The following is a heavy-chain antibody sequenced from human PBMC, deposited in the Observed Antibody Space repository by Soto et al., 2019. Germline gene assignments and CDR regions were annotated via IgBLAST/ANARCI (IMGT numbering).Heavy chain of an antibody. CDR2: IYYSGST. V-gene: IGHV4-59*01. Sequence: SETLSLTCTVSGGSISSYYWSWIRQPPGKGLEWIGYIYYSGSTNYNPSLKSRVTISVDTSKNQFSLKLSSVTAADTAVYYCARVWVRGYDIFYFDYWGQGTLVTVS. J-gene: IGHJ4*02. CDR3: ARVWVRGYDIFYFDY. CDR1: GGSISSYY. D-gene: IGHD5-12*01.